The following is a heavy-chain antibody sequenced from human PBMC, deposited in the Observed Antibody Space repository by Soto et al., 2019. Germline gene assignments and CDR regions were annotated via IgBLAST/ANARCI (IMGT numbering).Heavy chain of an antibody. D-gene: IGHD4-17*01. J-gene: IGHJ3*02. CDR2: INPNSGGT. V-gene: IGHV1-2*04. Sequence: ASVKVSCKASGYTFTGYYMHWVRQAPGQGLEWMGWINPNSGGTNYAQKFQGWVTMTRVTSISTAYMELSRLRSDDTAVYYCAREWMTTVTTRAFDIWGQGTMVTVSS. CDR1: GYTFTGYY. CDR3: AREWMTTVTTRAFDI.